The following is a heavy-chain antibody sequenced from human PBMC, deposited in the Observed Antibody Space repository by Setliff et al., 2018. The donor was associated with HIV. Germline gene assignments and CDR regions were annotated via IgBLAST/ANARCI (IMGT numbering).Heavy chain of an antibody. V-gene: IGHV4-61*05. CDR2: LYTIGST. CDR3: TRARFTDGWSLYYFDS. CDR1: GGSISSSSYY. Sequence: SETLSLTCTVSGGSISSSSYYWSWIRQPPGKGLEWIGYLYTIGSTNYNPSLKSRVAFSVDTSKNQFSLNMSSVTAADTAVYYCTRARFTDGWSLYYFDSWGQGVQVTVSS. D-gene: IGHD6-19*01. J-gene: IGHJ4*02.